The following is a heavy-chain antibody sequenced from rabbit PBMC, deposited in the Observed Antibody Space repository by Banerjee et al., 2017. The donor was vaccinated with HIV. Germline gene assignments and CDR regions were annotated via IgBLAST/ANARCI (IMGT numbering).Heavy chain of an antibody. J-gene: IGHJ4*01. CDR2: IVIANGGT. D-gene: IGHD4-1*01. V-gene: IGHV1S45*01. CDR3: ARLGWIGVEFNL. CDR1: GFSFGSGYD. Sequence: QEQLEESGGGLVKPGGTLTLTCTASGFSFGSGYDMCWVRQAPGKGLEWIACIVIANGGTWYASWAKGRFTISKTSSTTVTLQMTSLTAADTATYFCARLGWIGVEFNLWGPGTLVTVS.